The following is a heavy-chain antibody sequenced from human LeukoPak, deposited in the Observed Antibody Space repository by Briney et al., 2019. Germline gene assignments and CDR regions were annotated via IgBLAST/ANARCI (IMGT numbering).Heavy chain of an antibody. D-gene: IGHD5-18*01. Sequence: GRPLRLSCAASGFTFSSYGMHWVRQAPGKGLEWVAVISYDGSNKYYADSVKGRFTISRDNSKNTLYLQMNSLRAEDTAVYYCARVYYTAMYGSCDYWGQGTLVTVSS. V-gene: IGHV3-30*03. J-gene: IGHJ4*02. CDR3: ARVYYTAMYGSCDY. CDR2: ISYDGSNK. CDR1: GFTFSSYG.